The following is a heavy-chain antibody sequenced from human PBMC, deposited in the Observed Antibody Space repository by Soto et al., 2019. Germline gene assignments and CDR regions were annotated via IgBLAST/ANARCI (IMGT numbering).Heavy chain of an antibody. D-gene: IGHD3-22*01. CDR3: ATGGERDYYDTSGWP. V-gene: IGHV1-69*12. CDR1: GGTFSNYA. J-gene: IGHJ1*01. CDR2: IIPIFGTV. Sequence: QVQLVQSGAEVKKPGSSVKVSCKASGGTFSNYALDWVRQAPGQGLEWMGGIIPIFGTVRHAQNFQGRVTITADESTATAYMELSSLRSEDSAMYYCATGGERDYYDTSGWPWGQGTLVTVSS.